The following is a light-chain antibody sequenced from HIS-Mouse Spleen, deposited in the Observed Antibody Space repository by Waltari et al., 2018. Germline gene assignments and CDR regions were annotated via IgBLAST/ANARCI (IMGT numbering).Light chain of an antibody. CDR2: EIS. J-gene: IGLJ1*01. V-gene: IGLV2-14*01. Sequence: QSALTQPASVSGSPGRSVTISCTATSSDVGGYNYVCWYQQHPCKAPKLMVYEISKRTSGVSNRFSGSKSGNTASLTISGLQAEDEADYYCCSYAGSYTLYVFGTGTKLTVL. CDR3: CSYAGSYTLYV. CDR1: SSDVGGYNY.